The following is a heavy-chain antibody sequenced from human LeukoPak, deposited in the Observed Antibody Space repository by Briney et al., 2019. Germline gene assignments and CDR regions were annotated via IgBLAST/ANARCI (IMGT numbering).Heavy chain of an antibody. D-gene: IGHD5-12*01. CDR3: ARDLWYSGYDPPY. V-gene: IGHV3-21*01. CDR2: ISSSSSYI. J-gene: IGHJ4*02. CDR1: GFTFSSYS. Sequence: GGSLRLSCAASGFTFSSYSMNWVRQAPGKGLEWVSSISSSSSYIYYADSVKGRFTISRDNGKNSLYLQMNSLRAEDTAVYYCARDLWYSGYDPPYWGQGTLVTVSS.